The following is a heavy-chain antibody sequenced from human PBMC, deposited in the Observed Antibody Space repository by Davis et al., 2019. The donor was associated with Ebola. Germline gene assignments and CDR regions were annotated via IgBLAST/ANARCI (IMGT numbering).Heavy chain of an antibody. V-gene: IGHV3-7*01. D-gene: IGHD6-13*01. Sequence: GESLKISCAASGFTFSNYWMTWVRQAPGKGLEWVANIKQDGSEKYYVDSVKGRFTISKGNAKKSLYLQMNSLRAEDTAVYYCARDRPYSSSTFDYWGQGTLVTVSS. J-gene: IGHJ4*02. CDR2: IKQDGSEK. CDR1: GFTFSNYW. CDR3: ARDRPYSSSTFDY.